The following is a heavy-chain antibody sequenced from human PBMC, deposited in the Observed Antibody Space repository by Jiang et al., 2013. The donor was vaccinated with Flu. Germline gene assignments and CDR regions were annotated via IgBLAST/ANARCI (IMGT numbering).Heavy chain of an antibody. CDR2: IYHSGST. CDR3: ASIHSANWEIYWYFDL. J-gene: IGHJ2*01. D-gene: IGHD7-27*01. V-gene: IGHV4-4*02. CDR1: GGSISSSNW. Sequence: PGLVKPSGTLSLTCAVSGGSISSSNWWSWVRQPPGKGLEWIGEIYHSGSTNYNPSLKSRVTISVDKSKNQFSLKLSSVTAADTAVYYCASIHSANWEIYWYFDLWGRGTLVTVSS.